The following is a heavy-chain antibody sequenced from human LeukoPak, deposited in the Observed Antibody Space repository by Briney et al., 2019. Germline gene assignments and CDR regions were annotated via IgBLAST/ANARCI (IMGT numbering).Heavy chain of an antibody. Sequence: KAGGSLRLSCAASGFTFSDYYMSWIRQAPGKGLEWVSYISSSGSTIYYADSVKGRFTFSRDNAKNSLYLQMNSLSAEDTAVYYCAAEVWENYYDSSGPIDYYGMDVWGQGTTVTVSS. J-gene: IGHJ6*02. V-gene: IGHV3-11*01. CDR2: ISSSGSTI. D-gene: IGHD3-22*01. CDR1: GFTFSDYY. CDR3: AAEVWENYYDSSGPIDYYGMDV.